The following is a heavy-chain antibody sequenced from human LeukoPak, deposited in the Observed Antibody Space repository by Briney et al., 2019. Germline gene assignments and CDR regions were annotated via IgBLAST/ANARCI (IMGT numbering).Heavy chain of an antibody. CDR1: GFTFSSYW. J-gene: IGHJ3*02. CDR2: IDSDGSST. CDR3: SRGGVFHGFDI. V-gene: IGHV3-74*01. D-gene: IGHD2-21*01. Sequence: PGGSLRLSCAVSGFTFSSYWMHWVRQAPGKGLVWVSRIDSDGSSTIYADSVKGRFTISRDNAKNTLYLQMDSLRVEDTAAYYCSRGGVFHGFDIWGQGTMVSVSS.